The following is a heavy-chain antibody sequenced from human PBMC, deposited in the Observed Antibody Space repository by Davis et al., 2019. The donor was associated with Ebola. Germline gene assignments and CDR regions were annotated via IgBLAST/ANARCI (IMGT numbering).Heavy chain of an antibody. V-gene: IGHV1-2*06. J-gene: IGHJ4*02. CDR2: INPNSGGT. Sequence: AASVKVSCKASGYTFTGYYMHWVRQAPGQGLEWMGRINPNSGGTNYAQKFQGRVAISADESTSTSYMELSGLRSEDTAVYYCAIASGSSAWYRGFDYWGRGTLVTVSS. D-gene: IGHD6-19*01. CDR3: AIASGSSAWYRGFDY. CDR1: GYTFTGYY.